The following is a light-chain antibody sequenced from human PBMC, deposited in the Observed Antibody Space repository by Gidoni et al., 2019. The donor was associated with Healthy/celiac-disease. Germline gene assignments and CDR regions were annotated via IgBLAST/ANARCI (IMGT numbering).Light chain of an antibody. CDR2: WAS. V-gene: IGKV4-1*01. CDR1: QSVLYSSNNKNY. CDR3: QQYYSTPYT. J-gene: IGKJ2*01. Sequence: EIVMTQSQDSLAGSLGERATINCKSSQSVLYSSNNKNYLAWYQQKPGQPPKLLIYWASTRESGVPDRFSGSGSGTDFTLTISSLQAEDVAVYYCQQYYSTPYTFGQGTKLEIK.